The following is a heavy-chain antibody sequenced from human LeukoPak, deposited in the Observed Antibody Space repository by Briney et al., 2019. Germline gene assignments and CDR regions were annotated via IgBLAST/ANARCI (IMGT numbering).Heavy chain of an antibody. CDR1: GGSIGSYY. Sequence: PSETLSLTCTVSGGSIGSYYWSWIRQPAGKGLEWIGRIYTSGGTVYNPSLKSRVTMSVDTSKNQFSLKLSSVTAADTAVYYCARGVFYYDTSGRGYYFDHWGQGTLVTVSS. D-gene: IGHD3-22*01. V-gene: IGHV4-4*07. CDR2: IYTSGGT. CDR3: ARGVFYYDTSGRGYYFDH. J-gene: IGHJ4*02.